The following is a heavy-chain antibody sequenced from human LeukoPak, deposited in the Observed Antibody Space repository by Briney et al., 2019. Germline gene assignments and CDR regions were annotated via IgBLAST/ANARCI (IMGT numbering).Heavy chain of an antibody. V-gene: IGHV1-69*04. J-gene: IGHJ4*02. Sequence: GASVKVSCKASGGTFSSYAISWVRQAPGQGLEWMSRIIPILGIANYAQKFQGRVTITADKSTSTAYMELSSLRSEDTAVYYCARGYYDSSGYLTFDYWGQGTLVTVSS. CDR3: ARGYYDSSGYLTFDY. D-gene: IGHD3-22*01. CDR2: IIPILGIA. CDR1: GGTFSSYA.